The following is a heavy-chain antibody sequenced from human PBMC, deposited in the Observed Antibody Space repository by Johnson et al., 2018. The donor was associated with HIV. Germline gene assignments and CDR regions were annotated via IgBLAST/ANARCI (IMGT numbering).Heavy chain of an antibody. Sequence: VQLVESGGGLVKPGRSLRLSCAASGFTFDDYAMHWVRQAPGKGLEWVSGISWNSGNIAYGDSVKGRFTISRDNSKNTLYLQMNSLRAEDTAVYYCATSTASDAFDIWGQGTMVTVSS. CDR2: ISWNSGNI. V-gene: IGHV3-9*01. CDR3: ATSTASDAFDI. J-gene: IGHJ3*02. D-gene: IGHD1-1*01. CDR1: GFTFDDYA.